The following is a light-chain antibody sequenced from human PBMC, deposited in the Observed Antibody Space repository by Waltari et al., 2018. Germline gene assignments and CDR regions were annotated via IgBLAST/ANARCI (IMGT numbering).Light chain of an antibody. V-gene: IGLV3-19*01. CDR3: NSRDSSGNHVV. CDR2: GEN. CDR1: SLRGYY. Sequence: SSELTQDPAVSVALGQTVRITCQGDSLRGYYASWYQQKPGQAPVLVIYGENNRPSGIPDRFSGSRSGNTASLTTTGAQAEDEAEYYCNSRDSSGNHVVFGGGTRLSVL. J-gene: IGLJ3*02.